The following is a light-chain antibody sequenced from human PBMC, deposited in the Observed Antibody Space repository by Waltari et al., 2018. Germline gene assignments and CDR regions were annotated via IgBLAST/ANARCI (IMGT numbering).Light chain of an antibody. CDR1: SGHSNNI. J-gene: IGLJ3*02. V-gene: IGLV4-69*01. Sequence: QLVVTQSSSASASLGASVKLTCTLDSGHSNNIIAWLQQQPEKGPRYLMKINSDGSQSKGDEIPDRFSGSSSGAERYLTISNLQSEDEGDYYCQTGGHGTWVFGGGTKLTVL. CDR2: INSDGSQ. CDR3: QTGGHGTWV.